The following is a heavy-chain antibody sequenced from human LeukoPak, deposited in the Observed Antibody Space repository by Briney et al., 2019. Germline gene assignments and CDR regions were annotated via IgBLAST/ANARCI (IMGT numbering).Heavy chain of an antibody. V-gene: IGHV3-48*04. CDR1: GFTFSSYS. J-gene: IGHJ3*02. D-gene: IGHD6-13*01. Sequence: GGSLRLSCAASGFTFSSYSMNWVRQAPGKGLEWVSYISSSSSTIYYADSVKGRFTISRDNAKNSLYLQMNSLRAEDTAVYYCAKDLQSRGIAAAGTNSDAFDIWGQGTMVTVSS. CDR2: ISSSSSTI. CDR3: AKDLQSRGIAAAGTNSDAFDI.